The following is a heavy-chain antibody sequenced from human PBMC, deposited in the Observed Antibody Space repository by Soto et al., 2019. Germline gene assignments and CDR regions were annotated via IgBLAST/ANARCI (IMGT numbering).Heavy chain of an antibody. CDR2: IYHSGST. D-gene: IGHD5-12*01. V-gene: IGHV4-30-2*01. CDR1: GGSISSGGYS. J-gene: IGHJ3*02. CDR3: ARSVRDGYDAFDI. Sequence: SETLSLTCAVSGGSISSGGYSWSWIRQPPGKGLEWIGYIYHSGSTYYNPSLKSRVTISVDRSKNQFSLKLSSVTAADTAVYYCARSVRDGYDAFDIWGQGTMVTVSS.